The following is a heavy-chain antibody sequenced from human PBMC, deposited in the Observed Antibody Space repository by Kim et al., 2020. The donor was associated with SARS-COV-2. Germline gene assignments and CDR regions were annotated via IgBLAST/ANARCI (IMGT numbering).Heavy chain of an antibody. Sequence: SETLSLTCTVSGGSISSYYWSWIRQPPGKGLEWIGYIYYSGSTNYNPSLKSRVTISVDTSKNQFSLKLSSVTAADTAVYYWARQGWDWTFDYWGQGTLVTVSS. CDR2: IYYSGST. D-gene: IGHD1-1*01. CDR1: GGSISSYY. J-gene: IGHJ4*02. CDR3: ARQGWDWTFDY. V-gene: IGHV4-59*08.